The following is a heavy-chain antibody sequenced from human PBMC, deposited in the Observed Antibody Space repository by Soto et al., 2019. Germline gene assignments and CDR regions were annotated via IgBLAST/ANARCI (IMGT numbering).Heavy chain of an antibody. CDR2: VSGNNGAS. D-gene: IGHD2-2*01. CDR3: VRDQKYFRVNGNWFDS. V-gene: IGHV1-18*04. Sequence: SVKVSCKASCYTSADFRISWVRQAPGQGLEWMGWVSGNNGASNPAPKVQGRITMTLDTSTGVSYMALRSLRSDDTAIYYCVRDQKYFRVNGNWFDSWGQGTLVTVSS. J-gene: IGHJ5*01. CDR1: CYTSADFR.